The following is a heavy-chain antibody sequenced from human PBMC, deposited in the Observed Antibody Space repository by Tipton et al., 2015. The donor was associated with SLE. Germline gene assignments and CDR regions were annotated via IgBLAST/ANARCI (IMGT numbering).Heavy chain of an antibody. J-gene: IGHJ4*02. CDR2: ISSSGNIV. CDR3: AREGVSVGGLDF. V-gene: IGHV3-11*01. D-gene: IGHD2-8*01. CDR1: GFTFSDYY. Sequence: SLRLSCAASGFTFSDYYMRWIRQAPGKGLEWVSYISSSGNIVYYADSVKGRFTISRDNAKNSLYLEMNSLRAEDTALYYCAREGVSVGGLDFWGQGALVTVSS.